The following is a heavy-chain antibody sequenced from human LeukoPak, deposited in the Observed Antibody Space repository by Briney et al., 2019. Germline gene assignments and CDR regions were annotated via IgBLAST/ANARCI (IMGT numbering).Heavy chain of an antibody. CDR3: ARVGWMATNYYFDY. J-gene: IGHJ4*02. D-gene: IGHD5-12*01. Sequence: SATLSLTCTVSGGSIISYYWSWIRQPAGKGLEWIGRIYTSGSTNYDPSLKSRGTMSVDTSKNQFSLKLSSVTAADTAVYYCARVGWMATNYYFDYWGQGTLVTVSS. CDR2: IYTSGST. CDR1: GGSIISYY. V-gene: IGHV4-4*07.